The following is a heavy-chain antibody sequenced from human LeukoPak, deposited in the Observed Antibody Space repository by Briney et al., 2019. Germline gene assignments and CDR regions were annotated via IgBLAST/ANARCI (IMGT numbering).Heavy chain of an antibody. CDR1: GYTFTSYD. CDR2: ISAYNGNT. Sequence: ASVKVSCKASGYTFTSYDINWVRQAPGQGLEWMGWISAYNGNTNYAQKLQGRVTMTTDTSTSTAYMELRSLRSDDTAVYYCARDRSGHNWFDPWGQGTLVTVSS. D-gene: IGHD3-3*01. J-gene: IGHJ5*02. CDR3: ARDRSGHNWFDP. V-gene: IGHV1-18*01.